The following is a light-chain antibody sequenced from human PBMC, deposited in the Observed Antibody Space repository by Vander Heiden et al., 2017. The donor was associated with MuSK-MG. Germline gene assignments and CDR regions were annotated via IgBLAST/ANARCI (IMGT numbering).Light chain of an antibody. CDR3: SSYVRSPDFPLV. CDR1: SSDIGPYKL. V-gene: IGLV2-23*02. CDR2: EVH. J-gene: IGLJ1*01. Sequence: QSALIQPASVSGSPGQSVTISCTGTSSDIGPYKLVSWYQQSPGRAPKLIIYEVHERPSGVPDRFSASKSGNTASLTISGLQAVDEADYYCSSYVRSPDFPLVFGTGTTVTVL.